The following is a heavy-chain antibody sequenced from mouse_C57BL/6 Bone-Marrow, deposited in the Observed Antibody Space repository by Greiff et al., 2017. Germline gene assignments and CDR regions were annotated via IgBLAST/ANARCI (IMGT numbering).Heavy chain of an antibody. J-gene: IGHJ1*03. V-gene: IGHV1-54*01. CDR1: GYAFTNYL. CDR3: ARKERDWYFDV. CDR2: INPGSGGT. Sequence: VHLVESGAELVRPGTSVKVSCKASGYAFTNYLIEWVKQRPGQGLEWIGVINPGSGGTNYNEKFKGKATLTADKSSSTAYMQLSSLTSEDSAVYFCARKERDWYFDVWGTGTTVTVSS.